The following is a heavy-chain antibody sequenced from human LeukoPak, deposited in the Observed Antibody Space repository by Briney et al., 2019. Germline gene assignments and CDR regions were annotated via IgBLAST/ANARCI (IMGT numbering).Heavy chain of an antibody. CDR3: ARDGVLRYFDGYYYYMDV. J-gene: IGHJ6*03. CDR1: GYTFTGYY. CDR2: IIPIFGTA. V-gene: IGHV1-69*13. D-gene: IGHD3-9*01. Sequence: SVKVSCKASGYTFTGYYMHWVRQAPGQGLEWMGGIIPIFGTANYAQKFQGRVTITADESTSTAYMELSSLRSEDTAVYYCARDGVLRYFDGYYYYMDVWGKGTTVTVSS.